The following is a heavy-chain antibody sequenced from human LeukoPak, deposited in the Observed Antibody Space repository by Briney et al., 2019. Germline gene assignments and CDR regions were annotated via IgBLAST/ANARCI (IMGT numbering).Heavy chain of an antibody. CDR2: ISSSSSSI. V-gene: IGHV3-48*02. CDR1: GFIFSTYS. CDR3: ARRGYGSRWYFFDH. J-gene: IGHJ4*02. Sequence: GGSLRLSCAASGFIFSTYSINWVRQAPGKGLEWVSHISSSSSSIYYADSVQGRFSISRDNAKNSLYLQMNSLRDEDTAVYYCARRGYGSRWYFFDHWGQGTLVTVSS. D-gene: IGHD6-13*01.